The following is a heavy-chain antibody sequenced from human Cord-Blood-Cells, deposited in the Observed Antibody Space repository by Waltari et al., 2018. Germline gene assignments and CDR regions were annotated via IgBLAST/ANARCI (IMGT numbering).Heavy chain of an antibody. Sequence: QLQLQESGPGLVKPSETLSLTCTVSGGSISSSSYYWGWIRQPPGKGLEWIGSIYYSGSTAYNPSLKSRVTISVDTSKNQFSLKLSSVTAADTAVYYCARHALGGDRWVYWYFDLWGRGTLVTVSS. CDR1: GGSISSSSYY. CDR3: ARHALGGDRWVYWYFDL. CDR2: IYYSGST. V-gene: IGHV4-39*07. J-gene: IGHJ2*01. D-gene: IGHD2-21*01.